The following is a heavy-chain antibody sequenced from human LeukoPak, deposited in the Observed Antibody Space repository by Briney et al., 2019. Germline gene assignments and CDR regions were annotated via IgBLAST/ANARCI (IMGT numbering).Heavy chain of an antibody. CDR1: GGSISSYY. J-gene: IGHJ4*02. D-gene: IGHD2-2*02. CDR2: VYYSGST. CDR3: ARRRRYCSSTSCSTLDY. V-gene: IGHV4-59*12. Sequence: SETLSLTCTVSGGSISSYYWSWIRQPPGKGLEWIGYVYYSGSTNYNPSLKSRVTISVDTSKNQFSLKLSSVTAADTAVYYCARRRRYCSSTSCSTLDYWGQGTLVTVSS.